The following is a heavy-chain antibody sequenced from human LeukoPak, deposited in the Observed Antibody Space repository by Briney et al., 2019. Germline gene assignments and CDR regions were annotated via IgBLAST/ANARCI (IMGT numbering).Heavy chain of an antibody. CDR2: INPNSGGT. V-gene: IGHV1-2*06. D-gene: IGHD3-22*01. CDR1: GYTFTGYY. CDR3: ARAPSYYYDRSGPLDY. J-gene: IGHJ4*02. Sequence: ASVKVSCKASGYTFTGYYMHWVRQAPGQGLEWMGRINPNSGGTNYAQKFQGRVTMTRDTSISTAYMELSRLRSDDTAVYYCARAPSYYYDRSGPLDYWGQGTLVTVSS.